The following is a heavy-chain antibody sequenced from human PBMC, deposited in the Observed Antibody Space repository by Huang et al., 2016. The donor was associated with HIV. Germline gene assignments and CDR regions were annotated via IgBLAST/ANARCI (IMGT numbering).Heavy chain of an antibody. D-gene: IGHD3-10*01. CDR3: ARGGSHFAGWDGFPVHPLDL. CDR2: FYYNGRN. J-gene: IGHJ3*01. CDR1: GGSISSRTYY. Sequence: QTQLQESGPGLVKPSETLSLTCTVSGGSISSRTYYWAWIGQPPGKGLEWIGNFYYNGRNYYSPARRSRITMSLDTSKNQFSLRLTSVTAADTAVYYCARGGSHFAGWDGFPVHPLDLWGRGTMVTVSS. V-gene: IGHV4-39*01.